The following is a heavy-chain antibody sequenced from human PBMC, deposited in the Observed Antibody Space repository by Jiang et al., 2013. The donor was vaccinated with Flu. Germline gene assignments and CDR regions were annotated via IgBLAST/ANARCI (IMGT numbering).Heavy chain of an antibody. CDR3: ARGERYGFDY. CDR1: GGFISGYH. CDR2: SYYGENT. D-gene: IGHD1-14*01. Sequence: GLVKPSETLSLTCTVSGGFISGYHWNWIRQPPGKGLEWIGYSYYGENTNYNPSLESRGTISIDTSKNQFSLKLRSVTAADTAVYYCARGERYGFDYWGQGILVTVSS. J-gene: IGHJ4*02. V-gene: IGHV4-59*01.